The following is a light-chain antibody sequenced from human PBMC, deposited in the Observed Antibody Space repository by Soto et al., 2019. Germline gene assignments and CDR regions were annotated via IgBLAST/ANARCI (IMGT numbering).Light chain of an antibody. CDR2: EVT. CDR3: ASYTSSRVWV. V-gene: IGLV2-18*02. Sequence: QSVLTQPPSVSGSPGQSVTISCTGTSSDVGSYNRVSWYQQPPGTAPKLIIYEVTNRPSGVPVRFSGSKSANMASLTISGLQAEDEADSYCASYTSSRVWVLGGGTKLTVL. CDR1: SSDVGSYNR. J-gene: IGLJ3*02.